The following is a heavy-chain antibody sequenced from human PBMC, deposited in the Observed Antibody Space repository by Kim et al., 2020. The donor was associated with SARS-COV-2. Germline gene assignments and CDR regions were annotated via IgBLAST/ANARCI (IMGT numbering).Heavy chain of an antibody. CDR3: ARTGKTPYYFDS. D-gene: IGHD1-1*01. V-gene: IGHV5-51*01. J-gene: IGHJ4*02. Sequence: PPLEGQVTISADKSSRTAYMQWSSLKASDTAMYYCARTGKTPYYFDSWGQGTLVTVSS.